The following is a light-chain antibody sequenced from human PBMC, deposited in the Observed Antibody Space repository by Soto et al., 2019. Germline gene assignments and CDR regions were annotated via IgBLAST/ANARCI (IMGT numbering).Light chain of an antibody. CDR1: NSDVGGYNY. CDR2: EVT. J-gene: IGLJ1*01. V-gene: IGLV2-8*01. CDR3: GSYAGDNKGV. Sequence: QSALTQPPSASGSPGQSVTISCTGTNSDVGGYNYVSWYQHHPGKAPKLMIYEVTKRPSGVPDRFSGSKSGNTASLTVSGLQAEDEADYYCGSYAGDNKGVFGTGTKVTVL.